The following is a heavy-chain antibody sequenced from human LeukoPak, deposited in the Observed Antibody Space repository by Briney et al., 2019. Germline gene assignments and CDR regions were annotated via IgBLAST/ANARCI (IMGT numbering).Heavy chain of an antibody. CDR2: IIPIFGTA. D-gene: IGHD6-6*01. J-gene: IGHJ4*02. V-gene: IGHV1-69*13. CDR3: ARSGLSSSDSLDY. CDR1: GGTFSSYA. Sequence: ASVKVPCKASGGTFSSYAISWVRQAPGQGLEWMGGIIPIFGTANYAQKFQGRVTITADESASTAYMELSSLRSEDTAVYYCARSGLSSSDSLDYWGQGTLVTVSS.